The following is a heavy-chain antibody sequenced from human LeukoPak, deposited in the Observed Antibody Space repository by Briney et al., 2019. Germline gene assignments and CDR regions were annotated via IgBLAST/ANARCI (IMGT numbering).Heavy chain of an antibody. CDR2: ISSSGSTI. CDR1: GFTFSSYS. Sequence: GGSLRLSCAASGFTFSSYSMNWVRQAPGKGLEWVSYISSSGSTIYYADSVKGRLTISRDNAKNSLYLQLSSLRDEDTAVYYCARDCRLNCARQPGFDSWAREPWSPSPQ. J-gene: IGHJ5*01. CDR3: ARDCRLNCARQPGFDS. D-gene: IGHD1-1*01. V-gene: IGHV3-48*02.